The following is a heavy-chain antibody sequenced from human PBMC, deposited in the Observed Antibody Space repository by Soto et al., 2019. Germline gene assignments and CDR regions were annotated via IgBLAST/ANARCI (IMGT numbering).Heavy chain of an antibody. J-gene: IGHJ6*02. CDR2: ISRSCSTR. CDR3: ARGDYYGSGSTYGMDV. Sequence: PGGSLRLSCAVSGFTFSTYEMNWVRRAPGKGLEWVSDISRSCSTRYYADSVKGRFTISRDNAKNSLYLQMNSLRAEDTAVYYCARGDYYGSGSTYGMDVWGQGTTVTVSS. D-gene: IGHD3-10*01. CDR1: GFTFSTYE. V-gene: IGHV3-48*03.